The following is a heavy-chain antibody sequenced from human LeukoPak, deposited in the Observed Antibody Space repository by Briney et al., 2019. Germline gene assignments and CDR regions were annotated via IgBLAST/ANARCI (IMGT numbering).Heavy chain of an antibody. D-gene: IGHD1-26*01. CDR1: GFTVSSNY. CDR3: AREWRGLLDY. J-gene: IGHJ4*02. V-gene: IGHV3-66*02. CDR2: IYSGGST. Sequence: GGSLRLSSAASGFTVSSNYMSWVRQAPGKGLEWVSVIYSGGSTYYADSVKGRFTISRDNSKNTLYLQTNSLRAEDTAVYYCAREWRGLLDYWGQGTLVTVSS.